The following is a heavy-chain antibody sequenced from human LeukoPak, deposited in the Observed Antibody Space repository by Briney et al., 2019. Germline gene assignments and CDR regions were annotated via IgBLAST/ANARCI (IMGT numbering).Heavy chain of an antibody. J-gene: IGHJ4*02. V-gene: IGHV3-23*01. CDR2: ISGGGGST. D-gene: IGHD2-8*01. CDR1: GFTFNNFA. Sequence: GGSLRLSCAASGFTFNNFAMSWVRQAPGKGLEWVSAISGGGGSTYYADSVKGRFTISRDNSKNTLYLQMNSLRAEDTAVYYCAKEYCSNSVCHSLDYWGQGTLVAVSS. CDR3: AKEYCSNSVCHSLDY.